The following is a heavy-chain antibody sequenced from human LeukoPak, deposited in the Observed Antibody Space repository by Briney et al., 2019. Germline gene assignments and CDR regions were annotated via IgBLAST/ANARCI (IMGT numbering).Heavy chain of an antibody. Sequence: ASVKVSCKVSGYTLTELSMHWVRQAPGKGLEWMGGFDPEDGETIYAQKFQGRVTITADESTSTAYMGLSSLRSEDTAVYYCARDWGRYCSSTSCPDNYYYYGMDVWGQGTTVTVSS. J-gene: IGHJ6*02. CDR3: ARDWGRYCSSTSCPDNYYYYGMDV. CDR1: GYTLTELS. D-gene: IGHD2-2*01. V-gene: IGHV1-24*01. CDR2: FDPEDGET.